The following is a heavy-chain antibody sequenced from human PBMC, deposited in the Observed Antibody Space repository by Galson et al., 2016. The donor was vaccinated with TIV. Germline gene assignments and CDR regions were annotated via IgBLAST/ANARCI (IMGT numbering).Heavy chain of an antibody. V-gene: IGHV3-30*18. CDR2: ILYDGSSQ. CDR1: GFTFSHFG. D-gene: IGHD3-16*01. J-gene: IGHJ4*02. Sequence: SLRLSCAASGFTFSHFGMHWVRRSPGKGLEWLAVILYDGSSQFYADSVEGRFAISRDNSKNTLYLQMNSLGAEDTALYYCAKLGDSRSIDSWGQGTLVIVSS. CDR3: AKLGDSRSIDS.